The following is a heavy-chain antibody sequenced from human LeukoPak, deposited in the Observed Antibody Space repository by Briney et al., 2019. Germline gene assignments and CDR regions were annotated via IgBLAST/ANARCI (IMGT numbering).Heavy chain of an antibody. D-gene: IGHD6-13*01. Sequence: GGSLRLSCAASGFTFSGSAMHWVRQASGKGLEWVGRIRSKANSYATAYAASVKGRFTISRDDSKNTAYLQMNSLKTEDTAVYHCTRPGLAAAGTPAYYYYYMDVWGKGTTVTVSS. CDR2: IRSKANSYAT. CDR1: GFTFSGSA. CDR3: TRPGLAAAGTPAYYYYYMDV. V-gene: IGHV3-73*01. J-gene: IGHJ6*03.